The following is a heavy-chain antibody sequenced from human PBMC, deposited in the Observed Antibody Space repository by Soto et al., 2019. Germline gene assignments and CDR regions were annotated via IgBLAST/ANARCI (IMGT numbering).Heavy chain of an antibody. V-gene: IGHV4-39*01. D-gene: IGHD6-6*01. CDR1: GGSISSSSYY. J-gene: IGHJ4*02. CDR3: ARHSYSSSWTLDY. Sequence: QLQLQESGPGLVKPSETLSLTCTVSGGSISSSSYYWGWIHQPPGKGLEWIGSIYYSGSTYYNPSLKSRVTISVDTSKNQFSLKLSSVTAADTAVYYCARHSYSSSWTLDYWGQGTLVTVSS. CDR2: IYYSGST.